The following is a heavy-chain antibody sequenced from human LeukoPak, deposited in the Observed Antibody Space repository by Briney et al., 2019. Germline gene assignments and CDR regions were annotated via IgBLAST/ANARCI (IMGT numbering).Heavy chain of an antibody. CDR1: GGSFSNFT. J-gene: IGHJ5*02. CDR2: TIPLFGTA. CDR3: ARDLLWFGEPSNWFDP. D-gene: IGHD3-10*01. V-gene: IGHV1-69*05. Sequence: ASVKVSCKASGGSFSNFTITWVRQAPGQGLEWMGGTIPLFGTANYAQEFQGRVTITTDESTNTAYMELSSQRSEDTAVYYCARDLLWFGEPSNWFDPWGQGTLVTVSS.